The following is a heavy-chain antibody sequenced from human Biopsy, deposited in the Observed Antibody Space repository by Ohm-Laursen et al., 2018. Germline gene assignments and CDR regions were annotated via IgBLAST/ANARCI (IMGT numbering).Heavy chain of an antibody. Sequence: ASVKVSCKASGYTFTNYYMHWVRQAPGQGLEWMGMINPSGSTTSYPQIFQGRVTMTRDTSKSTVYMELSSLRSADTAVYFCARNTGWYGDLYYFDYWGQGTLVTVSS. CDR1: GYTFTNYY. J-gene: IGHJ4*02. CDR3: ARNTGWYGDLYYFDY. V-gene: IGHV1-46*01. D-gene: IGHD6-19*01. CDR2: INPSGSTT.